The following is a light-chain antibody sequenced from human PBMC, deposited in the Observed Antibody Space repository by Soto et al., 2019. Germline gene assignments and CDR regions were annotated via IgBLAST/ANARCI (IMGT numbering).Light chain of an antibody. CDR2: EVS. J-gene: IGLJ1*01. CDR1: SSDVGGYNY. V-gene: IGLV2-8*01. Sequence: QSALTQPPSASGSPGQSVTISCTGTSSDVGGYNYVSWYQQHPGKAPKLMIYEVSKRPSGVPDRFSGSKSGNTSSLTVSGLQAEDEAEYYFSSYAGSKNYVFGTGTQLTVL. CDR3: SSYAGSKNYV.